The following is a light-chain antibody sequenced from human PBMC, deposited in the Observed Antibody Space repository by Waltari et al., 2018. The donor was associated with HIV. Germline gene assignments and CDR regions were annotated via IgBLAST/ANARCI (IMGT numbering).Light chain of an antibody. Sequence: DIVMTQPTLSLAVTPGQQASISCKSSQSLLDSCGKTYLYWYLQKPGQPPQLLIYEVSKRFSGVPDRVSGIGSGTDFTLKISRVEAEDVGVYYCMQTVQLPYTFGQGTKLEIK. V-gene: IGKV2D-29*01. CDR2: EVS. CDR3: MQTVQLPYT. J-gene: IGKJ2*01. CDR1: QSLLDSCGKTY.